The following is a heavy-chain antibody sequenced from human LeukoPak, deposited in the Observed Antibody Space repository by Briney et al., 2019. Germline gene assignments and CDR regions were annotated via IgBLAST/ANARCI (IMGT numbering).Heavy chain of an antibody. CDR3: ARVDYDSSGFDY. CDR2: IYYSGST. V-gene: IGHV4-59*01. J-gene: IGHJ4*02. D-gene: IGHD3-22*01. Sequence: SETLSLTCTVSGGSISSYYWSWIRQPPGKGLEWIGYIYYSGSTNYDPSLKSRVTMSVDTSKNQFSLRLSSVTAADTAVYYCARVDYDSSGFDYWGQGNLVTVSS. CDR1: GGSISSYY.